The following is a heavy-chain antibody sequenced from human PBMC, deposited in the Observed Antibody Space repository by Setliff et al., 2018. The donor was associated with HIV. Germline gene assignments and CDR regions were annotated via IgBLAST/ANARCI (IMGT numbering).Heavy chain of an antibody. Sequence: GVSLRLSCAASGFTFSSYSMYWVRQAPGKGLMWVSRLNSDGRSTTYADSVKGRFTISRDNARNTVFLQMNSLRAEDSAVYYCARGDQTGYYTTYYYYMDVWGLGTTVTVSS. CDR3: ARGDQTGYYTTYYYYMDV. V-gene: IGHV3-74*01. CDR2: LNSDGRST. D-gene: IGHD3-9*01. J-gene: IGHJ6*03. CDR1: GFTFSSYS.